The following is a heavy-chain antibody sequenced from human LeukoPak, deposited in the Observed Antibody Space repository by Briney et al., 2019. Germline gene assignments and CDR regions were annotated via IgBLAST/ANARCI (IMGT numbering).Heavy chain of an antibody. CDR3: ARGPEDIVVVVAAIGSPLDY. V-gene: IGHV1-18*01. D-gene: IGHD2-15*01. J-gene: IGHJ4*02. CDR2: ISAYNGNT. CDR1: GYTFTSYG. Sequence: ASVKVSCKASGYTFTSYGISWVRQAPGQGLEWMGWISAYNGNTNYAQKLQGRVTMTTDTSTSTAYMELRSLRSDDTAVYYCARGPEDIVVVVAAIGSPLDYWGQGTLVTVSS.